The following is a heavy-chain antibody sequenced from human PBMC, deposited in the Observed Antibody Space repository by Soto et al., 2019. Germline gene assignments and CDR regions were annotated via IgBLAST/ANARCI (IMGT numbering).Heavy chain of an antibody. CDR1: GGTFSSYA. CDR2: IIPIFGTA. CDR3: AVDSLVVVAATPRWFDP. Sequence: QVQLVQSGAEVKKPGSSVKVSCKSSGGTFSSYAFSWVRQAPGQGLEWMGGIIPIFGTANYAQKFQGRVTITADDSTSTAYMEMRSLRLEDTAVYYCAVDSLVVVAATPRWFDPWGQGTLVTVSS. J-gene: IGHJ5*02. V-gene: IGHV1-69*01. D-gene: IGHD2-15*01.